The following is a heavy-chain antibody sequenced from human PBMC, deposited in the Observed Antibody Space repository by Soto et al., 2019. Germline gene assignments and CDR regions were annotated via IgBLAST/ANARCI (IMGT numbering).Heavy chain of an antibody. D-gene: IGHD3-16*02. CDR3: AKALYDYVWGNYREYYFDY. V-gene: IGHV3-23*01. J-gene: IGHJ4*02. Sequence: GGSLRLSCAASGFTFSSYAMSWVRQAPGKGLGWVSTISSSGGSTYYADSVKGRFTISRDNSKNTLHLQMNSLRAEDTAIYYCAKALYDYVWGNYREYYFDYWGQGTLVTVSS. CDR1: GFTFSSYA. CDR2: ISSSGGST.